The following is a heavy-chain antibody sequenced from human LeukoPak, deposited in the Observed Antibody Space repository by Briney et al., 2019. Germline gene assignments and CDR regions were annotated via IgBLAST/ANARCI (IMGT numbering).Heavy chain of an antibody. CDR2: FYEGGGA. D-gene: IGHD2-21*01. J-gene: IGHJ4*02. CDR3: ARHQLYNDSPLVD. Sequence: SETLSLTCTVSGGSISSYHWSWIRQPPGKGLEWIGDFYEGGGANYNPSLKSRVTISFDTFKNQFSLKLTSVTAADTAVYYCARHQLYNDSPLVDWGQGTLVTVSS. V-gene: IGHV4-59*08. CDR1: GGSISSYH.